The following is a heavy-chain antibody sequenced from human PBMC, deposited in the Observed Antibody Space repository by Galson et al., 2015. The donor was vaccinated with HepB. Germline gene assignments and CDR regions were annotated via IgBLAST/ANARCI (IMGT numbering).Heavy chain of an antibody. V-gene: IGHV7-4-1*02. D-gene: IGHD6-13*01. J-gene: IGHJ3*02. CDR3: ARGQLGIAAMGAFDI. CDR2: INTNTGNP. Sequence: SVKVSCRASGYTFTSYAMNWVRQAPGQGPEWMGWINTNTGNPTYAQGFTGRFVFSLDTSVSTAYLQISSLKAEDTAVYYCARGQLGIAAMGAFDIWGQGTMVTVSS. CDR1: GYTFTSYA.